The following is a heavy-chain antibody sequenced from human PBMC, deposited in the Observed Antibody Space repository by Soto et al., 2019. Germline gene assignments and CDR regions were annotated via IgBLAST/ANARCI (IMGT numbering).Heavy chain of an antibody. Sequence: GGSLRLSCAASGFTFSSYSMNWVRQAPGKGLEWVSSISSSSSYIYYADSVKGRFTISRDNAKNSLYLQMNSLRAEDTAVYYCARGGGGGLFDPWGQGTMVTVSS. V-gene: IGHV3-21*01. CDR1: GFTFSSYS. J-gene: IGHJ5*02. CDR2: ISSSSSYI. CDR3: ARGGGGGLFDP. D-gene: IGHD2-15*01.